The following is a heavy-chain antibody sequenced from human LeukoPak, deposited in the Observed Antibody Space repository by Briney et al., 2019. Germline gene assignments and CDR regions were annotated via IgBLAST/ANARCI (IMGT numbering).Heavy chain of an antibody. Sequence: SETLSLTCTVSGGSISSGGYSWSWIRQHPGKGLEWIGYIYYSGSTYYNPSLKSRVTISVDTSKNQFSLKLSSVTAADTAVYYCARVGSSSSQIDYWGQGTLVTVSS. CDR1: GGSISSGGYS. CDR2: IYYSGST. D-gene: IGHD6-6*01. V-gene: IGHV4-31*03. CDR3: ARVGSSSSQIDY. J-gene: IGHJ4*02.